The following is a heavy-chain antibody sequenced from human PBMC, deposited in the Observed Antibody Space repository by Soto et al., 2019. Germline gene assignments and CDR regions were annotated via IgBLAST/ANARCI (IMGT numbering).Heavy chain of an antibody. CDR1: GGSISSSSYY. Sequence: PSETLSLTCTVSGGSISSSSYYWGWIRQPPGKGLEWIGSIYYSGSTYYNPSLKSRVTISVDTSKNQFSLKLSSVTAADAAVYYCASTPIFGVVINYWGQGTLVTVSS. D-gene: IGHD3-3*01. V-gene: IGHV4-39*01. CDR3: ASTPIFGVVINY. J-gene: IGHJ4*02. CDR2: IYYSGST.